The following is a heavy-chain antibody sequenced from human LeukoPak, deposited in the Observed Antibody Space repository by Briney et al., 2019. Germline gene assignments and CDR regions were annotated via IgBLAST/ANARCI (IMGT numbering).Heavy chain of an antibody. Sequence: SLRLSCAASGFTFNDYAMHWVRQAPGKGLEWVSGIGWNSGSIGYADSVKGRFTISRDNAKNSLYLQMNSLRAEDTAVYYCAKALVGATYNWFDPWGQGTLVTVSS. J-gene: IGHJ5*02. CDR3: AKALVGATYNWFDP. D-gene: IGHD1-26*01. CDR2: IGWNSGSI. CDR1: GFTFNDYA. V-gene: IGHV3-9*01.